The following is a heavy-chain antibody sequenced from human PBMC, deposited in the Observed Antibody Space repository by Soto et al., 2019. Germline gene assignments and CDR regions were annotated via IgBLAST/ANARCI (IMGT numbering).Heavy chain of an antibody. Sequence: QVQLVQSGAEEKKPGASVKVSCKASGYTFTSYAMHWVRQAPGQRLEWMGWINAGNGNTKYSQKFQGRVTITRDTSASTAYTELSSLRSEDTAVYYCARGSSYYYWADYCGQGTLVTVSS. CDR1: GYTFTSYA. D-gene: IGHD3-22*01. CDR3: ARGSSYYYWADY. V-gene: IGHV1-3*05. CDR2: INAGNGNT. J-gene: IGHJ4*02.